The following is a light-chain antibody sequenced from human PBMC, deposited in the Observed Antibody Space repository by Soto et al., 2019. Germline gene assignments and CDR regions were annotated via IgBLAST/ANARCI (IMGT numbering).Light chain of an antibody. CDR3: QDSYRPPFT. J-gene: IGKJ3*01. CDR2: AAS. CDR1: QTITSN. Sequence: DIQMTQSPSSLSASIEDRVTLACRASQTITSNLNWYQHKPGKAPKLLIYAASTLQSGVPSRFNGSGVGTDFTLTISGLQPEDFATYFSQDSYRPPFTFGHGTRVDIK. V-gene: IGKV1-39*01.